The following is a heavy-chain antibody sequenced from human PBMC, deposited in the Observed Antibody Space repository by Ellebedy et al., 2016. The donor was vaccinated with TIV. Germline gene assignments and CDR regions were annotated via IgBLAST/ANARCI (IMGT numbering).Heavy chain of an antibody. Sequence: ASVTVSCKASGYTFTYYYIHWVRQAPGQGLEWMGIINPIGSMTTYAQKFQGRVTMTRDTSTSTVYMELTSLRSEDTAVYYCARGGRTPRGTFDVWGQGTMVNVSS. J-gene: IGHJ3*01. D-gene: IGHD3-16*01. CDR1: GYTFTYYY. CDR3: ARGGRTPRGTFDV. CDR2: INPIGSMT. V-gene: IGHV1-46*01.